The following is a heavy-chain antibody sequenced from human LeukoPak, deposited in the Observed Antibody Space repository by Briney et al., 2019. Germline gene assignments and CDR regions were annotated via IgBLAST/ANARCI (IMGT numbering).Heavy chain of an antibody. D-gene: IGHD6-6*01. V-gene: IGHV1-69*05. CDR2: IIPIFGTA. CDR3: ARGRRYSSSPDAFDI. Sequence: ASVKVSCKASGGTFSSYAISWVRQAPGQGLEWMGGIIPIFGTANYAQKLQGRVTITTDESTSTAYMELSSLRSEDTAVYYCARGRRYSSSPDAFDIWGQGTMVTVSS. CDR1: GGTFSSYA. J-gene: IGHJ3*02.